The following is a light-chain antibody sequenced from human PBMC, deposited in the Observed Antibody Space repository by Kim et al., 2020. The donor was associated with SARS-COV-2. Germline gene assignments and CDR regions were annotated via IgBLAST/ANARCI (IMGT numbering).Light chain of an antibody. J-gene: IGKJ1*01. V-gene: IGKV3-11*01. CDR1: QSVSSY. CDR3: QQRSNWPPWT. Sequence: SPGERATLSCRASQSVSSYLAWYHQKPGQAPRLLVYDASNRATGIPARFSGSGSGTDFTLTISSLEPEDVAVYYCQQRSNWPPWTFGQGTKVDIK. CDR2: DAS.